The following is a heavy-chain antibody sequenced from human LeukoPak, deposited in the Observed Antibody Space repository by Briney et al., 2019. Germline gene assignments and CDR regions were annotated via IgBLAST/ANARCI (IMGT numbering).Heavy chain of an antibody. CDR1: GGSINSYY. CDR3: ARRRSSWSSQRPNDAFDI. V-gene: IGHV4-59*08. J-gene: IGHJ3*02. Sequence: PSETLSLTCTVSGGSINSYYWSWSWIRQPPGKGLEWIGYIYYSGSTNYNPSLKSPVTISIDTSNNQFSLKLNSVTAADTAVYYCARRRSSWSSQRPNDAFDIWGQGTMVTVSS. CDR2: IYYSGST. D-gene: IGHD6-13*01.